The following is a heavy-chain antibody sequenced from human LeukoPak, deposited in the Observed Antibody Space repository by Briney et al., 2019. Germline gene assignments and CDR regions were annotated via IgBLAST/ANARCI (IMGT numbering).Heavy chain of an antibody. D-gene: IGHD3-3*01. V-gene: IGHV3-7*03. CDR2: IKPDGSQT. J-gene: IGHJ5*02. CDR3: VRSIDA. Sequence: GGSLRLSCTASGFTFSNYAMTWVRQAQGKGLEWVGNIKPDGSQTYYVDSVKGRFTISRDNAKNSVSLQLNSLRAEDTAVYFCVRSIDAWGQGTLVTVSS. CDR1: GFTFSNYA.